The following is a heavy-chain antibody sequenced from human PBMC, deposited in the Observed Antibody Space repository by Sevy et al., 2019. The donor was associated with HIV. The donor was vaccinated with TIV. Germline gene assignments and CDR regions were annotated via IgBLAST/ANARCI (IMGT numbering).Heavy chain of an antibody. CDR3: VKGGWQWLVLYYFDY. D-gene: IGHD6-19*01. J-gene: IGHJ4*02. CDR1: GFTFSSYA. Sequence: GGSLRLSCSASGFTFSSYAMQWVRQAPGKGLEYVSAISSNGGSTYYADSVKGRFTISRDNSKNTLYLQMSSLRAEDTAVYYCVKGGWQWLVLYYFDYWGQGTLFTVSS. CDR2: ISSNGGST. V-gene: IGHV3-64D*06.